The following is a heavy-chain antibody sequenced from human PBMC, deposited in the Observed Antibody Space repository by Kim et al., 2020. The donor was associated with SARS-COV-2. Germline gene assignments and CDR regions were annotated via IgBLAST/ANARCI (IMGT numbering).Heavy chain of an antibody. Sequence: ASVKVSCKTSGYMFNCCYLHWVRQAPGQGLEWMGVINPSDGRTTYPQKFQGRVTMTRVTTRDTAYMELTRLRCEDTALFYCSSGGGIHGSANYF. V-gene: IGHV1-46*02. CDR1: GYMFNCCY. CDR3: SSGGGIHGSANYF. J-gene: IGHJ4*01. CDR2: INPSDGRT. D-gene: IGHD6-25*01.